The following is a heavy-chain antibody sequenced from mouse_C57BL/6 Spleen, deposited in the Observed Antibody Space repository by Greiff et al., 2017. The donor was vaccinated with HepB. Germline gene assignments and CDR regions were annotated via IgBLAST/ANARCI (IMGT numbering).Heavy chain of an antibody. J-gene: IGHJ4*01. CDR2: ISSGSSTI. V-gene: IGHV5-17*01. D-gene: IGHD1-1*01. CDR3: ARGGTVVARGAMDY. CDR1: GFTFSDYG. Sequence: EVQGVESGGGLVKPGGSLKLSCAASGFTFSDYGMHWVRQAPEKGLEWVAYISSGSSTIYYADTVKGRFTISRDNAKNTLFLQMTSLRSEDTAMYYCARGGTVVARGAMDYWGQGTSVTVSS.